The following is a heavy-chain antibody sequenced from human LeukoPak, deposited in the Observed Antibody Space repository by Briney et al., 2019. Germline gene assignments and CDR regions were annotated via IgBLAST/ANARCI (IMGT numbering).Heavy chain of an antibody. D-gene: IGHD3-22*01. J-gene: IGHJ1*01. V-gene: IGHV1-18*01. CDR2: ISAYNGNT. CDR3: ARVGDYYDSSGYYYSPLRYFQH. Sequence: VASVKVSCKASGYTFTSYGISWVRQAPGQGLEWMGWISAYNGNTNYAQKLQGRVTMTTDTSTSTAYMELRSLRSDDTAVYYCARVGDYYDSSGYYYSPLRYFQHWGQGTLVTVSS. CDR1: GYTFTSYG.